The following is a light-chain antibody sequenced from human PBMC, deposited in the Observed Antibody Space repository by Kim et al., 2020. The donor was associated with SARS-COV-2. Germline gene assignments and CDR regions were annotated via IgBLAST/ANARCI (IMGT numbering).Light chain of an antibody. CDR2: YDR. J-gene: IGLJ3*02. CDR3: QVWDSSSDHRV. CDR1: NFGSKS. V-gene: IGLV3-21*04. Sequence: APGNTARITCGGNNFGSKSVHWHQQKPGPAPVLVIHYDRDRPSGIPERFSGSNSGNTATLTISRVEAGDEADYYCQVWDSSSDHRVFGGGTKLTVL.